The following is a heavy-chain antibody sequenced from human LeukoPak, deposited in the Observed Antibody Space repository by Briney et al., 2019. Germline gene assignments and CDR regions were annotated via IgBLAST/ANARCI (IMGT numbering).Heavy chain of an antibody. V-gene: IGHV5-51*01. CDR3: ASSIRYYDSSGYPPHYYYYYGMDV. CDR1: GYSFTSYW. Sequence: GESLKISCKGSGYSFTSYWIGWVRQMPGKGLEWMGIIYPGDSDTRYSPSFQGQVTISADKSISTAYLQWSSLKASATAMYYCASSIRYYDSSGYPPHYYYYYGMDVWGQGTTVTVSS. D-gene: IGHD3-22*01. CDR2: IYPGDSDT. J-gene: IGHJ6*02.